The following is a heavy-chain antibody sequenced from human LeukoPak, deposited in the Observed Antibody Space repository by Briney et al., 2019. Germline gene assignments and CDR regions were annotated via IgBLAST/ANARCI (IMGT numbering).Heavy chain of an antibody. CDR1: GFTFSNYG. CDR2: ISGSSGTT. D-gene: IGHD3-10*01. V-gene: IGHV3-23*01. J-gene: IGHJ4*02. Sequence: GGSLRLSCAASGFTFSNYGMSWVRQAPGKGLEWVSAISGSSGTTYYADSVKGRFTTSRENSKNTLCLKMNSLRAEDTAVYYCAKETYYGSGSRNYFDYWGQGTLVTVSS. CDR3: AKETYYGSGSRNYFDY.